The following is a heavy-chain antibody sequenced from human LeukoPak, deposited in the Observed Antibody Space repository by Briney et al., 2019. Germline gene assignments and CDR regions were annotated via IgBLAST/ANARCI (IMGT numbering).Heavy chain of an antibody. V-gene: IGHV4-34*01. J-gene: IGHJ4*02. CDR3: ARGRGTDIVVVVAATSYYFDY. CDR1: GGSFSGYY. Sequence: SENLSRNCAVYGGSFSGYYWSWLRQPPGKGLEWIGEINHSGSTNYNPSLKSRVTISVDTSKNQFSLKLSSVTAADTAVYYCARGRGTDIVVVVAATSYYFDYWGQGTLVTVSS. CDR2: INHSGST. D-gene: IGHD2-15*01.